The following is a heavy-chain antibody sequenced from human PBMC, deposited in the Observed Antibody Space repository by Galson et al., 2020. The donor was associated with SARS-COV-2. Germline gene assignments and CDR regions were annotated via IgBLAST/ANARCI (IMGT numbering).Heavy chain of an antibody. CDR3: ARGTLYYDILTGYYPPGSNYYYGMDV. CDR1: GFTFSSYW. D-gene: IGHD3-9*01. CDR2: INSDGSST. J-gene: IGHJ6*02. V-gene: IGHV3-74*01. Sequence: GESLQISCAASGFTFSSYWMHWVRQAPGKGLVWVSRINSDGSSTSYADSVKGRFTISRDNAKNTLYLQMNSLRAEDTAVYYCARGTLYYDILTGYYPPGSNYYYGMDVWGQGTTVTVSS.